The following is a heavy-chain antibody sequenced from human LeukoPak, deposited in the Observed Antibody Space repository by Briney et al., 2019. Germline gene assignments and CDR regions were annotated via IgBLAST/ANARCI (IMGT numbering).Heavy chain of an antibody. CDR1: GYTFTSYD. CDR3: QQQQLQGGLDAFDI. Sequence: GASVKVSCKASGYTFTSYDINWVRQATGQGLEWMGWMNPNSGNTGYAQKFQGRVTITRNTSISTAYMELSSLRSEDTAVYYCQQQQLQGGLDAFDIWGQGTMVTVSS. J-gene: IGHJ3*02. D-gene: IGHD6-13*01. V-gene: IGHV1-8*03. CDR2: MNPNSGNT.